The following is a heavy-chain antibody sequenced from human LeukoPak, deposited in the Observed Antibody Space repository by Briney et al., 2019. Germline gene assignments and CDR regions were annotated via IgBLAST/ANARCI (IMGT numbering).Heavy chain of an antibody. V-gene: IGHV3-74*01. CDR3: ARAPLPKTYYYYYMDV. Sequence: GGSLRLSCAASGFTFSSYWMHWVRQAPGKGLVWVSRINSDGSSTSYADSVKGRFTISRDNAKNSLYLQMNSLRAEDTAVYYCARAPLPKTYYYYYMDVWGKGTTVTVSS. CDR1: GFTFSSYW. J-gene: IGHJ6*03. CDR2: INSDGSST.